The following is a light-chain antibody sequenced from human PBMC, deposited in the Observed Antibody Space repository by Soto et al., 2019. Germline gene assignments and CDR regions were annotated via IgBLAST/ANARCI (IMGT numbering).Light chain of an antibody. CDR3: HQRRNWPFT. CDR1: QSVSSY. V-gene: IGKV3-11*01. CDR2: DAS. Sequence: EIVLTQSPATLSLSPGERATLSCRASQSVSSYLAWSQQKPGQAPRLLIYDASNRATGVSARFSASGSGTEFTLTISSLEPEDFALYYCHQRRNWPFTFGPGTKVDVK. J-gene: IGKJ3*01.